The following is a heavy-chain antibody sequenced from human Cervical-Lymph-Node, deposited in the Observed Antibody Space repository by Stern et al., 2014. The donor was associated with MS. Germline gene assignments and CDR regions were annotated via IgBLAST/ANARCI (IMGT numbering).Heavy chain of an antibody. Sequence: QLQLQESGPGLVKPSETLSLTCTVSGDSISSRDFYWGWIRQAPGEGLEWIGGIYYGGDTFSNPSLKCRFTISVDTPKNQLPLKLISVTAADTALYYCARHPYLGASPFDSWGQGALVTVSS. CDR1: GDSISSRDFY. CDR3: ARHPYLGASPFDS. D-gene: IGHD5-12*01. V-gene: IGHV4-39*01. J-gene: IGHJ4*02. CDR2: IYYGGDT.